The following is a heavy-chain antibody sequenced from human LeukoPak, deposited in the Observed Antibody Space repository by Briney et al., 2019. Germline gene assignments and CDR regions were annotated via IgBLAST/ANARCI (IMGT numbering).Heavy chain of an antibody. J-gene: IGHJ3*02. CDR1: GGSLSSYY. Sequence: SETLSLTCTVSGGSLSSYYWSWLRQPPGKGLEWIGYIYYSGSTNYNPSLTSRVTISVDTSKNQFSLKLSSVTAADTAVYYCANWNDSAFDIWGQGTMVTVSS. V-gene: IGHV4-59*01. CDR3: ANWNDSAFDI. D-gene: IGHD1-20*01. CDR2: IYYSGST.